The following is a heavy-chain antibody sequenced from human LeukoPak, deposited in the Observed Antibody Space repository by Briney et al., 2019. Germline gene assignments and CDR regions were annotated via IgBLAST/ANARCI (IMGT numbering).Heavy chain of an antibody. CDR3: ARGYSSGWFDP. J-gene: IGHJ5*02. CDR1: GGSFSGYY. CDR2: INHSGST. V-gene: IGHV4-34*01. D-gene: IGHD6-19*01. Sequence: SETLSLTCAVYGGSFSGYYWSWIHQPPGKGLEWIGEINHSGSTNYNPSLKSRVTISVDTSKNQFSLKLSSVTAADTAVYYCARGYSSGWFDPWGQGTLVTVSS.